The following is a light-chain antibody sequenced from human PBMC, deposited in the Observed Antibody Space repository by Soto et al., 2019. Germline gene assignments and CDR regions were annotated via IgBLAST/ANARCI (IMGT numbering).Light chain of an antibody. V-gene: IGKV4-1*01. CDR1: RSILYSSNNQNY. Sequence: DIVMTQTPESLAVSLGERATINCKSSRSILYSSNNQNYLAWYQQKPGQPPKLLFYWASTRASRVPDRFSGGGSGTDFTLTISSLQAEDVAVYYCQQYYSPPPNTFGQGTKLEI. CDR3: QQYYSPPPNT. CDR2: WAS. J-gene: IGKJ2*01.